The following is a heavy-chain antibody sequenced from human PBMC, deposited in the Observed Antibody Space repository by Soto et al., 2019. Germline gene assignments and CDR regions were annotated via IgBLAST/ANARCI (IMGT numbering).Heavy chain of an antibody. CDR2: ISAYNGNT. J-gene: IGHJ3*02. Sequence: ASVKVSCKASGYTFTSYGISWVRQAPGQGLEWMGWISAYNGNTNYAQKLQGRVTMTTDTSTSTAYMELRSLRSDDTAVYYCARNPDIAVAGIGAFDIWGPGTMVTVSS. D-gene: IGHD6-19*01. CDR1: GYTFTSYG. CDR3: ARNPDIAVAGIGAFDI. V-gene: IGHV1-18*01.